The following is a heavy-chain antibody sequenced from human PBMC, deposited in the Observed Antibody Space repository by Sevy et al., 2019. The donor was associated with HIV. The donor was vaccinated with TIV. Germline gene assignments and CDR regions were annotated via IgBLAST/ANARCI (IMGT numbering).Heavy chain of an antibody. D-gene: IGHD3-3*01. CDR1: GYTLTELS. Sequence: ASVKVSCKVSGYTLTELSMHWVRQAPGKGLEWMGGFDPEDGKTIYAQKFQGRVTMTEDTSTDPAFMELSSLRSEDTAVYYCATAVSLAPITGDAFDIWGQGTMVTVSS. V-gene: IGHV1-24*01. CDR3: ATAVSLAPITGDAFDI. CDR2: FDPEDGKT. J-gene: IGHJ3*02.